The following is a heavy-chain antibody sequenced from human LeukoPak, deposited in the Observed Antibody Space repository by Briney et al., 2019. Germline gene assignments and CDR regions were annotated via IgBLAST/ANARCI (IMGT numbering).Heavy chain of an antibody. CDR2: IYHTGST. Sequence: SETLSLTCTVSGGSISSALYSWSWIRQPPGKGLEWIGYIYHTGSTTYNPSFKSRLTISLDTSTNQFSLNLNSVTAADTAMYYCVGDYGSGSYRFDFWGQGTLVTVSS. J-gene: IGHJ4*02. D-gene: IGHD3-10*01. CDR3: VGDYGSGSYRFDF. CDR1: GGSISSALYS. V-gene: IGHV4-30-4*07.